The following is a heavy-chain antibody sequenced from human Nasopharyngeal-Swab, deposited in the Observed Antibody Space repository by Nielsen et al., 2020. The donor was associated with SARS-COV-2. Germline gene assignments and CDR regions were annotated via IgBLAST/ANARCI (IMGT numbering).Heavy chain of an antibody. D-gene: IGHD3-22*01. CDR1: GYTFTSYG. CDR2: ISAYNGNT. V-gene: IGHV1-18*01. Sequence: ASVKVSCKASGYTFTSYGISWVRQAPGQGPEWMGWISAYNGNTNYAQKLQGRVTMTTDTSTSTAYMELRSLRSDDTAVYYCARFVTTSYYYYGMDVWGQGTTVTVSS. CDR3: ARFVTTSYYYYGMDV. J-gene: IGHJ6*02.